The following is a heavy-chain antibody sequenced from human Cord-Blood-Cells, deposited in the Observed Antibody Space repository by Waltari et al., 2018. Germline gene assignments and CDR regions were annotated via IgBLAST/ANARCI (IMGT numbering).Heavy chain of an antibody. Sequence: QVQLVQSGAEVKKPGASVKVSCTASGYTFTGYYMHWVRQAPGQGLEWMGRINPNSEGTNNAQKLQGRVTMTRDTSISTAYMELSRRGSDDTAVYYCASRGARYYYYGMDVWGQGTTVTVSS. CDR2: INPNSEGT. CDR1: GYTFTGYY. CDR3: ASRGARYYYYGMDV. V-gene: IGHV1-2*02. D-gene: IGHD1-26*01. J-gene: IGHJ6*02.